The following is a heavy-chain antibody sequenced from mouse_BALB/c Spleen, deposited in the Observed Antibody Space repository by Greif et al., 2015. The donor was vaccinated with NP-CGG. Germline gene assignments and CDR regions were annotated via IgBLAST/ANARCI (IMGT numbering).Heavy chain of an antibody. CDR3: TRWVLLTGAY. J-gene: IGHJ3*01. D-gene: IGHD2-3*01. CDR1: GYTFTSYW. V-gene: IGHV1-5*01. Sequence: EVQLQQSGTVLARPGASVKMSCKASGYTFTSYWMHWVKQRPGQGLEWIGAIYPGNSDASYNQKFKGKAKLTAVTSTSTAYMELSSLTNEDSAVYYCTRWVLLTGAYWGQGTLVTVSA. CDR2: IYPGNSDA.